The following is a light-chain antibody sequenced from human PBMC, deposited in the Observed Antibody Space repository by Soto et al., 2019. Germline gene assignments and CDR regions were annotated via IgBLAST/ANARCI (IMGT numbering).Light chain of an antibody. CDR1: QDISNF. CDR2: DAS. V-gene: IGKV1-12*01. Sequence: DIRMNQSPSSISESXGDRVTIDCPTCQDISNFLNRYQQKPGKATKLLXXDASSLQSGVQSRLSGSGSGKDFTLNISSLQPEDFATYYCNHADSFPLITFGQGTRLEIK. CDR3: NHADSFPLIT. J-gene: IGKJ5*01.